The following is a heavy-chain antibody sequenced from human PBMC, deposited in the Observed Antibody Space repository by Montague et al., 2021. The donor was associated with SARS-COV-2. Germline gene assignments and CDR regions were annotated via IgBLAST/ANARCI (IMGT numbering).Heavy chain of an antibody. CDR1: GDSVARNRRR. D-gene: IGHD1-1*01. CDR3: TSGREGNYNVMDV. Sequence: CAISGDSVARNRRRSEGHTYALPSHFDCVGSLQHRTKWYNDYAVSVRGRVTINPDTSKNQFSLQLNSVTPEDTAIYYCTSGREGNYNVMDVWGQGTAVTVSS. J-gene: IGHJ6*02. V-gene: IGHV6-1*01. CDR2: LQHRTKWYN.